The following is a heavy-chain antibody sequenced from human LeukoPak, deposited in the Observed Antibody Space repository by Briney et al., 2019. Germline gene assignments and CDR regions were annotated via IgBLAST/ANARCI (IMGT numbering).Heavy chain of an antibody. Sequence: GGSLRLSCAASGFTFSGSAMHWVRQASGKGLEWVGRIRSKANSYATAYAASVKGRFTISRDDSKNTAYLQMNSLKTEDTAVYYCTRPHSDFDYWGQGTLVTDSS. CDR2: IRSKANSYAT. CDR3: TRPHSDFDY. CDR1: GFTFSGSA. D-gene: IGHD2-21*01. V-gene: IGHV3-73*01. J-gene: IGHJ4*02.